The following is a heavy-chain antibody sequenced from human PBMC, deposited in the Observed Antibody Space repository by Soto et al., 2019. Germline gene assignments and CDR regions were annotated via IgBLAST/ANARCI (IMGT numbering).Heavy chain of an antibody. J-gene: IGHJ4*02. V-gene: IGHV4-30-2*01. CDR1: GYSTSTGGYS. Sequence: PSDPLSPTWAVSGYSTSTGGYSWTWIRLPPGKGLEWIGHIYQSGSTLYNPSLESRVAVSVDKSKNLFSLDLSSVTAADTAVYYCARDTTDGYYFDYWGQG. CDR3: ARDTTDGYYFDY. D-gene: IGHD4-4*01. CDR2: IYQSGST.